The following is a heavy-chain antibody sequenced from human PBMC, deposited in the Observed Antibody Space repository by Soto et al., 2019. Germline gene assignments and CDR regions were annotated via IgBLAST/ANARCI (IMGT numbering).Heavy chain of an antibody. CDR1: GFTFSSYG. D-gene: IGHD6-13*01. J-gene: IGHJ6*02. Sequence: QVQLVESGGGVVQPGRSLRLSCAASGFTFSSYGMHWVRQAPGKGLEWVAVIWYDGSNKYYADSVKGRFTISRDNSKNTQYVQMNSLRAEDTAVYYCARQAIAAAGEGAVGMDVWGQGTTVTVSS. CDR2: IWYDGSNK. V-gene: IGHV3-33*01. CDR3: ARQAIAAAGEGAVGMDV.